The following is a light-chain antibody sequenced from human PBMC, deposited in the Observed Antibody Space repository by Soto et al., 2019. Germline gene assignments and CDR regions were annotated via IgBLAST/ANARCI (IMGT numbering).Light chain of an antibody. V-gene: IGLV4-69*01. CDR1: SGHSNYP. J-gene: IGLJ2*01. Sequence: QLVLTQSPSASASLGASVKLTCTLSSGHSNYPIAWHQQQPEKGPRYLMKLNNDGSHSKGDGIPDRFSGSSSGAERYLTISSLQSEDESDYYCQTWDTGISVVFGGGTKLTVL. CDR2: LNNDGSH. CDR3: QTWDTGISVV.